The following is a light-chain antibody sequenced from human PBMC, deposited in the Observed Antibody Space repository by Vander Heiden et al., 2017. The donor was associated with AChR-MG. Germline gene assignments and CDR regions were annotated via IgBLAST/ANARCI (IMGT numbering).Light chain of an antibody. V-gene: IGKV1-39*01. CDR2: VVS. CDR3: QQSYSTPWT. CDR1: QSISSY. J-gene: IGKJ1*01. Sequence: DIQMTQSPSSLPASVGDRVTITCRASQSISSYLNWYQQRPGNAPKLLIYVVSSLRSGVPSRFSGSESGTDFTLTISSLQPEDSATYVCQQSYSTPWTFGQGTKVEVK.